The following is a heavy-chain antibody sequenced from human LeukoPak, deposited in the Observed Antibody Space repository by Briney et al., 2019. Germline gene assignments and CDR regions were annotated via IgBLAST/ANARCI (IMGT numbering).Heavy chain of an antibody. Sequence: GSLRLPCAASGFTFSSYALSWVRQAPGKGVEWVSAINGSGGSTYYADSVKGRFTISRDNSKNTLYLQMNSLRAEGTAVYYCAKDRLAYDILTGYYDHWGQGTLVAVSS. CDR2: INGSGGST. J-gene: IGHJ4*02. CDR1: GFTFSSYA. V-gene: IGHV3-23*01. D-gene: IGHD3-9*01. CDR3: AKDRLAYDILTGYYDH.